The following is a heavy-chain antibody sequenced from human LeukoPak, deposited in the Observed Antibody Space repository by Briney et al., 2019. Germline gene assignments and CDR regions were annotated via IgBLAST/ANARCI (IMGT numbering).Heavy chain of an antibody. Sequence: QPGASLRLSCAASGFTFSSYAMSWVRQAPGKGLEWVSAISGSGGSTYYADSVKGRFTISRDNSKNTLYLQMNSLRAEDTAVYYCAKGVLGYCSGGSCYFDDAFDIWGQGTMVTVSS. CDR1: GFTFSSYA. J-gene: IGHJ3*02. CDR2: ISGSGGST. V-gene: IGHV3-23*01. CDR3: AKGVLGYCSGGSCYFDDAFDI. D-gene: IGHD2-15*01.